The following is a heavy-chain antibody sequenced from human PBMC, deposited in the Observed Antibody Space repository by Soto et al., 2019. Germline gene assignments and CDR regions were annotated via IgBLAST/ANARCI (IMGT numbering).Heavy chain of an antibody. Sequence: QVQLVQSGAEVKKPGASVKVSCKASGYTFTSYDINWVRQATGQGLEWMGWMNPNSGNTGYAQKFQGRVTMTRNTPISTDYMELSSLRSEDTAVYDCASPARNYDFWSGYSFDIWGQGTMVTVSS. CDR3: ASPARNYDFWSGYSFDI. CDR1: GYTFTSYD. V-gene: IGHV1-8*01. CDR2: MNPNSGNT. J-gene: IGHJ3*02. D-gene: IGHD3-3*01.